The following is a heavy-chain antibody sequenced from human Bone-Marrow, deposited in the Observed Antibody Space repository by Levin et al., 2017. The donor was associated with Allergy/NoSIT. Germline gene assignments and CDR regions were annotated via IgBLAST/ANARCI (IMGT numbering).Heavy chain of an antibody. D-gene: IGHD2-15*01. CDR1: GGSVSSSSYY. V-gene: IGHV4-61*01. J-gene: IGHJ3*01. CDR3: ARDGCRGGTCYGTDAFDF. Sequence: SQTLSLTCTVSGGSVSSSSYYWSWIRQSPGKGLEWIGFVYYSGSTTYNPSLQSRVTISVDTSKNQFSLRLTSVTAADTAVYYCARDGCRGGTCYGTDAFDFWGQGTMVTVSS. CDR2: VYYSGST.